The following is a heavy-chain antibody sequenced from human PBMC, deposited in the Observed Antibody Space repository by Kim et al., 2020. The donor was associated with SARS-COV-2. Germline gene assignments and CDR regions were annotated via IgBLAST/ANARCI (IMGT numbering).Heavy chain of an antibody. CDR2: INPNSGGT. Sequence: ASVKVSCKASGYTFTGYYMHRVRQAPGQGLEWMGRINPNSGGTNYAQKFQGRVTMTRDTSISTAYMELSRLRSDDTAVYYCARDLPPEVTIFGVVIREYYFDYWGQGTLVTVSS. CDR3: ARDLPPEVTIFGVVIREYYFDY. V-gene: IGHV1-2*06. D-gene: IGHD3-3*01. J-gene: IGHJ4*02. CDR1: GYTFTGYY.